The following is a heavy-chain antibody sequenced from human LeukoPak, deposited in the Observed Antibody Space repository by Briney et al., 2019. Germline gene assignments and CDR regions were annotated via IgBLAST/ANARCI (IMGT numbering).Heavy chain of an antibody. CDR3: VKDRAASPYYFDN. J-gene: IGHJ4*02. CDR1: GFTFSLYV. D-gene: IGHD6-25*01. CDR2: IHYDGSQR. V-gene: IGHV3-30*02. Sequence: GGSLRLSCAASGFTFSLYVMHWVRQAPGKGLEWMASIHYDGSQRSYANSLKCRFTISRDNSKNILYLQMDSLRNEDTAVYFCVKDRAASPYYFDNWGQGALVTVSS.